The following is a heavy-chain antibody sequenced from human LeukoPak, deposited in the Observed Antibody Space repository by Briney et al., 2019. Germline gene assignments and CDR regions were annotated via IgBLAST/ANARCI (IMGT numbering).Heavy chain of an antibody. CDR2: INPNSGGT. V-gene: IGHV1-2*02. CDR3: ARVRSGYSWDGFDP. Sequence: ASVKVSCKASGYTFTSYGISWVRQAPGQGLEWMGWINPNSGGTNYAQKFQGRVTMIRDTSISTAYMELSRLRSDDTAVYYCARVRSGYSWDGFDPWGQGTLVTVSS. CDR1: GYTFTSYG. J-gene: IGHJ5*02. D-gene: IGHD5-18*01.